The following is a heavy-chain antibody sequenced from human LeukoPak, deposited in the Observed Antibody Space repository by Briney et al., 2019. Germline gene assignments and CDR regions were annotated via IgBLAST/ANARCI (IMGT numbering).Heavy chain of an antibody. CDR2: ISYDGSNK. D-gene: IGHD1-7*01. CDR1: GFTFSSYG. V-gene: IGHV3-30*03. J-gene: IGHJ4*02. CDR3: ARDRGTGITLVGY. Sequence: QPGGSLRLSCAASGFTFSSYGMHWVRQAPGKGLEWVAVISYDGSNKYYADSVKGRFTISRDNSKNTLYLQMNSLRAEDTAVYYCARDRGTGITLVGYWGQGTLVTVSS.